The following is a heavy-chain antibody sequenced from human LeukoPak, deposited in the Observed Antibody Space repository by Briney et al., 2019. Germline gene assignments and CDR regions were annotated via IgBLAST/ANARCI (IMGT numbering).Heavy chain of an antibody. CDR1: GFTFTSYA. V-gene: IGHV3-23*01. CDR3: AKESGDDSSGYYEVFDY. Sequence: PGGSLRLSCTHSGFTFTSYAMSWVRQAPGKGLEWVSVISGTGGSTNHADSVKGRFTISRDNSKNTLYLQMNSLRAEDTAVYYCAKESGDDSSGYYEVFDYWGQGTLVTVSS. J-gene: IGHJ4*02. D-gene: IGHD3-22*01. CDR2: ISGTGGST.